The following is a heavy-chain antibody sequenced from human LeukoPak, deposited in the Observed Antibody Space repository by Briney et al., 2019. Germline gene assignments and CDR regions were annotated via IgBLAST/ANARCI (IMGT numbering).Heavy chain of an antibody. V-gene: IGHV4-31*03. CDR3: ATYYDRSGYKLDY. J-gene: IGHJ4*02. CDR2: IYYSGST. Sequence: SQTLSLTCTVSGGSISSGGYYWSWIRQHPGKGLEWIGYIYYSGSTYYNPSLKSRVTISVDTSKNQFSLKLSSVTAADTAIYYCATYYDRSGYKLDYWGQGTLVTVSS. D-gene: IGHD3-22*01. CDR1: GGSISSGGYY.